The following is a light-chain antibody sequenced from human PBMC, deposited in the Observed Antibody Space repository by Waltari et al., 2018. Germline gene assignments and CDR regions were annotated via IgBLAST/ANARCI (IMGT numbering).Light chain of an antibody. CDR2: EAS. Sequence: ETVLTQSPATLSLSPGERATLSCRASHSVSSYLAWYQQKPGQAPRLLIYEASNRATGIPARFRGSGSGTDFTLTISSLEPEDVAVYYCQQYDSTPWTFGQGTKVEIK. J-gene: IGKJ1*01. CDR1: HSVSSY. V-gene: IGKV3-11*01. CDR3: QQYDSTPWT.